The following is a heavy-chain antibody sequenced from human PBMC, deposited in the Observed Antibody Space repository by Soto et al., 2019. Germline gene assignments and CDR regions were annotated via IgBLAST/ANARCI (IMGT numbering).Heavy chain of an antibody. D-gene: IGHD3-10*01. Sequence: GGSLRLSCAASGFTFSSYSMNWVRQAPGKGLEWLSYISSSSNTIYYADSVKGRFTISRDNAKNSLYLQMNSLRAEDTAVYYCAGGGYASGRVYYGMDVWGQGTTVTVSS. CDR1: GFTFSSYS. CDR2: ISSSSNTI. J-gene: IGHJ6*02. V-gene: IGHV3-48*01. CDR3: AGGGYASGRVYYGMDV.